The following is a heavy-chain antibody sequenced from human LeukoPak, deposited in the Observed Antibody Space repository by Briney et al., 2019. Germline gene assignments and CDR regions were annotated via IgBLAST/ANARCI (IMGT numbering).Heavy chain of an antibody. J-gene: IGHJ4*02. V-gene: IGHV4-39*01. D-gene: IGHD6-13*01. CDR2: IYYSGST. CDR1: GGSISSSSYY. CDR3: ARHEWQQLVKFDY. Sequence: SETLSLTCTVSGGSISSSSYYWGWIRQPPGKGLEWIGSIYYSGSTYYNPSLKGRVTISVDTSKNQFSLKVSSVTAADTAVYYCARHEWQQLVKFDYWGQGALVTVSS.